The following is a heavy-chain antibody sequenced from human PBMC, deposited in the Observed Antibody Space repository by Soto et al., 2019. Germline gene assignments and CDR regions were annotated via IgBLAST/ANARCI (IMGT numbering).Heavy chain of an antibody. D-gene: IGHD6-19*01. Sequence: QVQLVESGGGVVQPGRSLRLSCAASGFTFSSYGMHWVRQAQGKGLEWVAVISYDGSNKYYADSVKGRFTISRDNSKNTLYLQMNSLRAEDTAVYYCAKVVIAVAGNLPSMDVWGQGTTVTVSS. CDR3: AKVVIAVAGNLPSMDV. CDR1: GFTFSSYG. V-gene: IGHV3-30*18. J-gene: IGHJ6*02. CDR2: ISYDGSNK.